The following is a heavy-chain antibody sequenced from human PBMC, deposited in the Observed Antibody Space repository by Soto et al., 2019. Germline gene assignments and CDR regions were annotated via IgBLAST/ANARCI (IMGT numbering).Heavy chain of an antibody. V-gene: IGHV1-3*01. CDR3: ARELYPLYCSGGRCYEYCYYDMDV. CDR2: INAGNGNT. D-gene: IGHD2-15*01. J-gene: IGHJ6*03. CDR1: GYTFTSYA. Sequence: QVQLVQSGAEVKKPGASVKVSCKASGYTFTSYAMHWVRQAPGQRLEWMGWINAGNGNTKYSQKFQGRVTITRDTAASTAYMELSSLRSEDTAVYYCARELYPLYCSGGRCYEYCYYDMDVWGKGTTVTVSS.